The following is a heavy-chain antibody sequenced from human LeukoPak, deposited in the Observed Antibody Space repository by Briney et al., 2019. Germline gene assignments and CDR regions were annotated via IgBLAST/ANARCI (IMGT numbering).Heavy chain of an antibody. CDR1: GYTFTSYG. J-gene: IGHJ4*02. Sequence: ASVKVSCKASGYTFTSYGISWVRQAPGQGLEWMGWISAYNGNTNYAQKLQGRVTMTTDTSTSTAYMELRSLRSGDTAVYYCARARYYDSSGYYYVGYWGQGTLVTVSS. CDR2: ISAYNGNT. V-gene: IGHV1-18*01. D-gene: IGHD3-22*01. CDR3: ARARYYDSSGYYYVGY.